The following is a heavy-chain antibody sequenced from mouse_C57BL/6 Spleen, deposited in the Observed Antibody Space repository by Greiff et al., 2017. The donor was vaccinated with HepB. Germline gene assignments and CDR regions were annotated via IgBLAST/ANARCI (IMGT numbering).Heavy chain of an antibody. J-gene: IGHJ4*01. Sequence: VQLQQPGAELVQPGASVPLSCPASCSPFPRYWMHWVKQRPGRGLEWIGRIDPNSGGTKYTAKFKSKATLTVDTTSSPAYMQRSSLTSEDSAVYYCAPAYYSNGMDYWGQGTSVTVSS. CDR3: APAYYSNGMDY. CDR1: CSPFPRYW. D-gene: IGHD2-5*01. CDR2: IDPNSGGT. V-gene: IGHV1-72*01.